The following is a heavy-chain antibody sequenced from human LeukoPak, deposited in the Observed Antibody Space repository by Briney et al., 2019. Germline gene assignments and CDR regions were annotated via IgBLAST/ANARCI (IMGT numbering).Heavy chain of an antibody. V-gene: IGHV1-18*01. Sequence: ASVKVSCKASGYTFTSYGISWVRQAPGQGLEWMGWISAYNGNTNYAQKLQGRVTMTTDTSTSTAYMELRSLRSDDTAVYYCARDTRGSCYPDFDYWGQGTLVTVSS. CDR1: GYTFTSYG. CDR2: ISAYNGNT. CDR3: ARDTRGSCYPDFDY. D-gene: IGHD1-26*01. J-gene: IGHJ4*02.